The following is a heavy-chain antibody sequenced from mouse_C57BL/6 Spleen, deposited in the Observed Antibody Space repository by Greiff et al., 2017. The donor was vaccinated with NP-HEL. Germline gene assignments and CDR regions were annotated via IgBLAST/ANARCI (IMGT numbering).Heavy chain of an antibody. V-gene: IGHV1-18*01. CDR3: ARGGTVVARWYFDV. Sequence: EVQLQQSGPELVKPGASVKIPCKASGYTFTDYNMDWVKQSHGKSLEWIGDINPNNGGTIYNQKFKGKATLTVDKSSSTAYMELRSLTSEDTAVYYCARGGTVVARWYFDVWGTRTTVTVSS. CDR2: INPNNGGT. D-gene: IGHD1-1*01. CDR1: GYTFTDYN. J-gene: IGHJ1*03.